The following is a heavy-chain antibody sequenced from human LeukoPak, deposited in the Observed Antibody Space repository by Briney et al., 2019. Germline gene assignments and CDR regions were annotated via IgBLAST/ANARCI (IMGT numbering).Heavy chain of an antibody. Sequence: ASVKVSCKASGYTFTSYAMHWVRQAPGQRLEWMGWLNAGNGNTRYSQKFQGRVTITRDTSASTAYMELSSLRSEDTAVYYCATCPRSTSCYTFDYWGQGTLVTVSS. CDR2: LNAGNGNT. CDR1: GYTFTSYA. D-gene: IGHD2-2*02. V-gene: IGHV1-3*01. CDR3: ATCPRSTSCYTFDY. J-gene: IGHJ4*02.